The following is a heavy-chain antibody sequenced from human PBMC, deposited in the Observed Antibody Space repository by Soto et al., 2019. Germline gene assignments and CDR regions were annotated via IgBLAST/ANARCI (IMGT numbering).Heavy chain of an antibody. V-gene: IGHV3-21*01. CDR2: ISKSDYT. Sequence: GGSLRLSCTVYGFAFNNYGINWVRQAPGKGLEWVSSISKSDYTYYSDSVKGRFTISRDNAKNSVSLQMNTLRVEDTAVYYCAREDSIIIPAVSDFWGQGTLVTVSS. J-gene: IGHJ4*02. D-gene: IGHD2-2*01. CDR3: AREDSIIIPAVSDF. CDR1: GFAFNNYG.